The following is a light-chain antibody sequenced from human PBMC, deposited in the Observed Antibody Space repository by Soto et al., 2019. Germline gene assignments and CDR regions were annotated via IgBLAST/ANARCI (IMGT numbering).Light chain of an antibody. CDR1: SSDIGGYNY. J-gene: IGLJ3*02. Sequence: HSALTQPASVSGSPGQSITISCTGTSSDIGGYNYVSWYQQHPGKAPKLLIYDVGNRPSGVSDRFSGSKSANTASLTISGLQAEDEADYYCSSYTTSSTLGVFGGGTQLTVL. V-gene: IGLV2-14*03. CDR3: SSYTTSSTLGV. CDR2: DVG.